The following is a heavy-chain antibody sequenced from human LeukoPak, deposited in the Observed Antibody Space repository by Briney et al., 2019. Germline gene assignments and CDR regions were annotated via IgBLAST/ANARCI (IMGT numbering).Heavy chain of an antibody. Sequence: SETLSLTCTVSGDSISSYYCSWIRQPPGKGLEWIGYIYYSGSTSYNPSLKSRVTISLDTSKNQFSLKLSSVTAADTAVYYCARGATRGWFDPWGQGTLVTVSS. J-gene: IGHJ5*02. V-gene: IGHV4-59*12. CDR1: GDSISSYY. CDR2: IYYSGST. D-gene: IGHD3-10*01. CDR3: ARGATRGWFDP.